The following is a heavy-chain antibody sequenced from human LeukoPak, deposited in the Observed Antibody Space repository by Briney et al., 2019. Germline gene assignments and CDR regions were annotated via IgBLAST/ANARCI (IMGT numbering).Heavy chain of an antibody. D-gene: IGHD2-2*01. Sequence: GGSLRLSCAASGFTFSSYWMSWVRQAPGKGLEWVANIKQDGSEKYYVDSVKGRFTISRDNAKNSLYLQMNSLRAEDTAVYYCARAPGVFLEYFQHWGQGTLVTVSS. J-gene: IGHJ1*01. CDR3: ARAPGVFLEYFQH. CDR2: IKQDGSEK. CDR1: GFTFSSYW. V-gene: IGHV3-7*01.